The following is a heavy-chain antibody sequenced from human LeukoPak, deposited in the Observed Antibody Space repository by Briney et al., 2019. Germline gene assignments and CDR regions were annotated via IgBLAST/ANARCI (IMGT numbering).Heavy chain of an antibody. CDR1: GGSISSSSYY. D-gene: IGHD2-2*01. J-gene: IGHJ6*02. V-gene: IGHV4-39*01. Sequence: PSETLSLTCTVSGGSISSSSYYWGWIRQPPGKGLEWIGSIYYSGSTYYNPSLKSRVTISVDTSKNQFSLKLSSVTAADTAVYYCAEYCSSTSCYYYGMDVWGQGTTVTVSS. CDR3: AEYCSSTSCYYYGMDV. CDR2: IYYSGST.